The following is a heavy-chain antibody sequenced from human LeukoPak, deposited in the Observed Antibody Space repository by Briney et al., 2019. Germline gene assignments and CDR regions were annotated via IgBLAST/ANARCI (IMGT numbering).Heavy chain of an antibody. CDR3: ARISSMVRGVITKFDY. Sequence: SETLSLTCAVNGGSFNGYYWSWIRQPPGKGLDWIGEINHSGSTNYNPSLKSRVTTSVDTSKNQFSLKLSSVTAADTAVYYCARISSMVRGVITKFDYWGQGTLVTVSS. J-gene: IGHJ4*02. CDR2: INHSGST. CDR1: GGSFNGYY. D-gene: IGHD3-10*01. V-gene: IGHV4-34*01.